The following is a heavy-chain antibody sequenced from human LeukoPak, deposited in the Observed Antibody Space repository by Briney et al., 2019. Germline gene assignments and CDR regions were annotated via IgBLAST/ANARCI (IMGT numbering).Heavy chain of an antibody. CDR1: GFTFGSYA. J-gene: IGHJ4*02. CDR3: AREILRDGSYLIED. CDR2: ISGSGGST. V-gene: IGHV3-23*01. Sequence: GGSLRLSCAASGFTFGSYAMSWVRQAPGKGLEWVSAISGSGGSTYYADSVKGRFTVSRDNSKNTLYLQMNSLRADDTAMYYCAREILRDGSYLIEDWGQGILVTVSS. D-gene: IGHD1-26*01.